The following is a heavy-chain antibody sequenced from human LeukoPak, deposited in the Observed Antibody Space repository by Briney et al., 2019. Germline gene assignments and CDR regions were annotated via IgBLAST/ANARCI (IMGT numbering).Heavy chain of an antibody. CDR2: ISSTSNTI. CDR1: GLTFSSYS. J-gene: IGHJ4*02. Sequence: GGSLRLSCAASGLTFSSYSMKWVRQAPGKGLEWVSYISSTSNTIYYADSVKGRFTISRDNAKNSLYLQMNSLRAEDTAVYYCARDSGSYGRKIDYWGQGTLVTVSS. D-gene: IGHD5-18*01. V-gene: IGHV3-48*01. CDR3: ARDSGSYGRKIDY.